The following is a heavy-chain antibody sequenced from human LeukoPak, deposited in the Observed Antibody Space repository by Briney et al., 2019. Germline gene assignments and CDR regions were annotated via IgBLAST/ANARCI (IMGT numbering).Heavy chain of an antibody. CDR3: ITSDFWSGPN. CDR2: IKSKTDGGTT. V-gene: IGHV3-15*01. Sequence: GGSLRLSCAASGFTFSNAWMSWVRQAPGKGLKWVARIKSKTDGGTTDYAAPVKGRFTISRDESTYTLYLQMNSLKIEDTAVYYCITSDFWSGPNWGQGTLVTVSS. CDR1: GFTFSNAW. D-gene: IGHD3-3*01. J-gene: IGHJ4*02.